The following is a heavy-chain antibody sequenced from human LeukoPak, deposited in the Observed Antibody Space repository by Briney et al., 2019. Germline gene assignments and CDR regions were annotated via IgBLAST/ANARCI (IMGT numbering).Heavy chain of an antibody. CDR3: ARDYCSSTSCLFDY. V-gene: IGHV1-2*06. CDR1: GYTFTGYH. Sequence: ASVKVSCKASGYTFTGYHMHWVRQAPGQGLEWIGRINPNSGDTNYAQKFQGRVAMTRDTSISTAFMELTRLRSDDTAVYYCARDYCSSTSCLFDYWGQGTLVTVSS. CDR2: INPNSGDT. D-gene: IGHD2-2*01. J-gene: IGHJ4*02.